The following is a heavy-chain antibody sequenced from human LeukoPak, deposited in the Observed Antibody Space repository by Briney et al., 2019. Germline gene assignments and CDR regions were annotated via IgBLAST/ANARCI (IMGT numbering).Heavy chain of an antibody. CDR2: IKPDGSQI. V-gene: IGHV3-7*01. CDR1: DFTVSNMY. CDR3: ARDLNWETY. D-gene: IGHD1-1*01. Sequence: GGSLRLSCAASDFTVSNMYMTWVRQAPGKGLEWVANIKPDGSQIYYVDSVKGRFTISRDNAKNSLYLQMNSLRAEDTAVYYCARDLNWETYWGQGTLVTVSS. J-gene: IGHJ4*02.